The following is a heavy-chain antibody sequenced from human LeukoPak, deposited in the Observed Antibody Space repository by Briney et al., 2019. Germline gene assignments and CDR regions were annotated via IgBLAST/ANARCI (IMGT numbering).Heavy chain of an antibody. V-gene: IGHV3-74*01. CDR3: TRDMGGTYFDY. CDR1: RFTFGSYW. Sequence: AGGSLRLSCAASRFTFGSYWMHWVRQAPGKGLVWVSRINTDGSSTTYADSVKGRFTISRDNAKNTLYLQMNSLRAEDTAVYYCTRDMGGTYFDYWGQGTLVTVSS. J-gene: IGHJ4*02. CDR2: INTDGSST. D-gene: IGHD1-26*01.